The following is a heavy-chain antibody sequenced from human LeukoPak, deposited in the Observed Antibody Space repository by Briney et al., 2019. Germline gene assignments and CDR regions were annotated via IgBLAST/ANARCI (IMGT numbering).Heavy chain of an antibody. CDR1: GFTVSSNY. CDR2: IYSGGST. V-gene: IGHV3-53*01. CDR3: ASHSSSYYYYGMDV. Sequence: GGSLRLSCAASGFTVSSNYMSWVRQAPGKGLEWVSVIYSGGSTYYADSVKGRFTISRDNSKNTLYLQMNSLRAEDTAVYYWASHSSSYYYYGMDVWGQGTTVTVSS. J-gene: IGHJ6*02. D-gene: IGHD6-6*01.